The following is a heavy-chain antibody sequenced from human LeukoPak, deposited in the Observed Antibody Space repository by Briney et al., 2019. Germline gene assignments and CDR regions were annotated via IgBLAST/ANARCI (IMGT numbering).Heavy chain of an antibody. Sequence: GGSLRLSCAASGFTFNNYWMSWVRQAPGKGLEWVSVIYSGGSTYYADSVKGRFTISRDKSKNTVYLQMNSLRFEDTAMYYCARNWFDPWGQGTLVTVSS. CDR3: ARNWFDP. CDR1: GFTFNNYW. V-gene: IGHV3-53*05. J-gene: IGHJ5*02. CDR2: IYSGGST.